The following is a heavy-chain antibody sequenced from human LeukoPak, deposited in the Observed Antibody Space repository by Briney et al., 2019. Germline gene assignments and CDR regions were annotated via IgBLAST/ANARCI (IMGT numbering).Heavy chain of an antibody. Sequence: GGSLRLSCAASGFAFNSYEMNWVRQAPGRGLEWLSYIGSSGATRYYADSVEGRFTVSRDNAKNSLYLQMNSLRAEDTAVYYCARYGDYSFDYWGQGTLVTVSS. CDR3: ARYGDYSFDY. D-gene: IGHD4-17*01. V-gene: IGHV3-48*03. J-gene: IGHJ4*02. CDR2: IGSSGATR. CDR1: GFAFNSYE.